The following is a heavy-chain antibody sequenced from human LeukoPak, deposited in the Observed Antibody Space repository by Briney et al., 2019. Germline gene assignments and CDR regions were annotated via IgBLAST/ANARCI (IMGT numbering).Heavy chain of an antibody. D-gene: IGHD6-6*01. CDR1: GLTFSSHT. CDR3: AQRIAVRPFPLDN. Sequence: GGSLRLSCAASGLTFSSHTMNWVRQAPGKGLEYISSVTNGGTTYYADSVKGRFTISRDNSKSTLYLQMNSLRAEDTAVYYCAQRIAVRPFPLDNWGQGTLVTVSS. CDR2: VTNGGTT. J-gene: IGHJ4*02. V-gene: IGHV3-23*01.